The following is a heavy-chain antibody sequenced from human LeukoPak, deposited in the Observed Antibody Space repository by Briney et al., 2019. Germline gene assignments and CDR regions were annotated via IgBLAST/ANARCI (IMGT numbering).Heavy chain of an antibody. Sequence: ASVKVSCKASGYTFTSYDINWVRQATGQGLEWMGWVNPYSGNTDYAHKFQGRVTMTRTTSISTAYMELSSPRSEDTAVYYRARGRATLSAFDYWGQGTLVTVSS. CDR3: ARGRATLSAFDY. D-gene: IGHD2/OR15-2a*01. V-gene: IGHV1-8*01. CDR2: VNPYSGNT. J-gene: IGHJ4*02. CDR1: GYTFTSYD.